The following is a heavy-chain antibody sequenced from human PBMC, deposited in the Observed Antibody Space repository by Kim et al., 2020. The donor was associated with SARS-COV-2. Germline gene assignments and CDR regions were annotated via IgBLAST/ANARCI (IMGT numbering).Heavy chain of an antibody. Sequence: GGSLRLSCAASGFTFSSYGMHWVRQAPGKGLEWVAVISYDGSNKYYADSVKGRFTISRDNSKNTLYLQMNSLRAEDTAVYYCAKDSWRQKIVATIYYYYGMDVWGQGTTVTVSS. CDR3: AKDSWRQKIVATIYYYYGMDV. V-gene: IGHV3-30*18. J-gene: IGHJ6*02. CDR1: GFTFSSYG. CDR2: ISYDGSNK. D-gene: IGHD5-12*01.